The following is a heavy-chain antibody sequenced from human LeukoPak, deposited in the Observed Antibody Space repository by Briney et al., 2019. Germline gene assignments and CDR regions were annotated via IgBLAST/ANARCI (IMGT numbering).Heavy chain of an antibody. Sequence: VASVKVSCKASGGTFSSYAISWVRQAPGQGLEWMGIINPSGGSTSYAQKFQGRVTMTRDTSTSTVYMELSSLRSEDTAVYYCARVSSQWEPPHFDYWGQGTLVTVSS. J-gene: IGHJ4*02. V-gene: IGHV1-46*01. D-gene: IGHD1-26*01. CDR2: INPSGGST. CDR1: GGTFSSYA. CDR3: ARVSSQWEPPHFDY.